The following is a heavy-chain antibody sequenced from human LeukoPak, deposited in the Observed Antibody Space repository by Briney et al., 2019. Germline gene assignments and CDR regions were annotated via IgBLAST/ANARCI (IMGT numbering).Heavy chain of an antibody. Sequence: GGSLRLSCAASGFTFNKYAMTWVRQAPGKGLEWVSVIYSGGSTYYADSVKGRFTISRDNSKNTLYLQMNSLRAEDTAVYCCARDLPWSDYWGQGTLVTVSS. CDR1: GFTFNKYA. CDR3: ARDLPWSDY. J-gene: IGHJ4*02. D-gene: IGHD2-8*01. V-gene: IGHV3-53*01. CDR2: IYSGGST.